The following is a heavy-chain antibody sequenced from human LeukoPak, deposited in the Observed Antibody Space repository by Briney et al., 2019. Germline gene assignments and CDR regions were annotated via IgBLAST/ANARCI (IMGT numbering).Heavy chain of an antibody. CDR3: AGNYGPYYFDY. V-gene: IGHV3-33*01. CDR1: GFTFSNYG. Sequence: GGSLRLSCAASGFTFSNYGMHWVRQAPGKGLEWVAVIWYDGSNKYYADSVRGRFTISRDNSKNTLYLQMNSLRAEDTAVYYCAGNYGPYYFDYWGQGTLVTVSS. J-gene: IGHJ4*02. CDR2: IWYDGSNK. D-gene: IGHD3-10*01.